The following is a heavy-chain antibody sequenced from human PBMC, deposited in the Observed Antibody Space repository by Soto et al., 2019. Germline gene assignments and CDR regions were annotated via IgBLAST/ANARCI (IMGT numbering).Heavy chain of an antibody. J-gene: IGHJ5*02. V-gene: IGHV4-59*01. D-gene: IGHD5-18*01. CDR1: GGSISSYY. Sequence: PSETLSLTCTVSGGSISSYYWSWIRQPPRKGLEWIGYVHYTGGTSYSPSFRSRATMSIDASRNQFSLTLTSVTAADTATYFCSREGDSTSAESLYNWFDPWGQGTLVTVPQ. CDR3: SREGDSTSAESLYNWFDP. CDR2: VHYTGGT.